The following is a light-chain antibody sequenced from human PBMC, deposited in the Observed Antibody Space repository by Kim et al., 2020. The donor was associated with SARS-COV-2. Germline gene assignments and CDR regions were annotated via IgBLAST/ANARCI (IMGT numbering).Light chain of an antibody. Sequence: EIVLTQSPGTLSLSPGEGATLSCRASQSVSSSYLAWYQQKPGQAPRLLIYGASSRATGIPDRFSGSGSGTDFTLTISRLEPEDFAVYYCQQYDRSRTFGQGTKVDIK. J-gene: IGKJ1*01. CDR3: QQYDRSRT. CDR1: QSVSSSY. CDR2: GAS. V-gene: IGKV3-20*01.